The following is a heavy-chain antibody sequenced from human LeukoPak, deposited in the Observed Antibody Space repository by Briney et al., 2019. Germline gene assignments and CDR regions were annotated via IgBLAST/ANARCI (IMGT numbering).Heavy chain of an antibody. CDR3: ARPYSRLAVRGVIINPPL. J-gene: IGHJ4*02. Sequence: PGGSLRLSCAASGFTFSSYGMHWVRQAPGKGLEWVAFIRYDGSNKYYADSVKGRFTISRDNSKNTLYLQMNSLRAEDTAVYYCARPYSRLAVRGVIINPPLWGQGTLVTVSS. V-gene: IGHV3-30*02. CDR1: GFTFSSYG. CDR2: IRYDGSNK. D-gene: IGHD3-10*01.